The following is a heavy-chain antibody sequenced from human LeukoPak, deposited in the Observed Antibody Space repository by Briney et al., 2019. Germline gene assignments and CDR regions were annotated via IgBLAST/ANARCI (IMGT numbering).Heavy chain of an antibody. CDR3: ATEKNSYGYVDDAFDI. J-gene: IGHJ3*02. CDR2: FDPEDGET. V-gene: IGHV1-24*01. D-gene: IGHD5-18*01. Sequence: ASVEVSCKVSGYTLTELSMHWVRQAPGKGPEWMGGFDPEDGETIYAQKFQGRVTMTEDTSTDTAYMELSSLRSEDTAVYYCATEKNSYGYVDDAFDIWGQGTMVTVSS. CDR1: GYTLTELS.